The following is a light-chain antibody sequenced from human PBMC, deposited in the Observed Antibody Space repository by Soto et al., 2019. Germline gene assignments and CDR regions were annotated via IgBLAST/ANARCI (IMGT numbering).Light chain of an antibody. J-gene: IGLJ1*01. V-gene: IGLV2-14*01. Sequence: QSALAQPASVSGSPGQSITISCTGTSSDVGNYDYVSWYQQYPGKAPKLVIYGVSYRPSGVSNRFSGSKSGNTASLTISGLQAEDEADYYCCSWTTGSTLYVFGTGTKVTVL. CDR1: SSDVGNYDY. CDR3: CSWTTGSTLYV. CDR2: GVS.